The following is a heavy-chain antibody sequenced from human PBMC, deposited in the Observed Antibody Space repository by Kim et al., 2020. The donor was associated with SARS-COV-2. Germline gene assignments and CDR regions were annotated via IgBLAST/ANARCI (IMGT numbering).Heavy chain of an antibody. V-gene: IGHV3-11*01. CDR3: VREPAN. CDR2: SAGSSM. J-gene: IGHJ4*02. Sequence: SAGSSMGYADSVNARFSISRDNAKKSLSLQMNSLTPEDTAVYYCVREPANWGQGTLVTVSS.